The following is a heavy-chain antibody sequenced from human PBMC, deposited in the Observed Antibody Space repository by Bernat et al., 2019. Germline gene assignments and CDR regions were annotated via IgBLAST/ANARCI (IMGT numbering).Heavy chain of an antibody. CDR1: GVTISTSW. CDR3: AKGGQFSY. CDR2: IKPDGSQK. V-gene: IGHV3-7*01. D-gene: IGHD1-26*01. J-gene: IGHJ4*01. Sequence: EVQLVESGGGLVQPGGSLRLSCAVSGVTISTSWMTWVRQAPGKGLEWVANIKPDGSQKYYLDSVKGRFTISRDNAQNSLYLQMSSLRAEDSAIYYCAKGGQFSYCGHGTLVTVSS.